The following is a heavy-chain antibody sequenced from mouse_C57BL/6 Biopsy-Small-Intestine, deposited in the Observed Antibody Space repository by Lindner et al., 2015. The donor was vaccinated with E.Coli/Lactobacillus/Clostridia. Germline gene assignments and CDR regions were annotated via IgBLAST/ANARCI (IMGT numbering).Heavy chain of an antibody. CDR2: IWGDGGT. CDR3: AREVLPMDY. D-gene: IGHD1-1*01. V-gene: IGHV2-3*01. Sequence: QLQEVWTSALVAPSQSLSITCTVSGFSLTSYGVSWVRQPPGEGLEWLGVIWGDGGTHYHSALISRLSISKDNSKSQVFLKLNSLQTDDTATYYCAREVLPMDYWGQGTSVTVSS. J-gene: IGHJ4*01. CDR1: GFSLTSYG.